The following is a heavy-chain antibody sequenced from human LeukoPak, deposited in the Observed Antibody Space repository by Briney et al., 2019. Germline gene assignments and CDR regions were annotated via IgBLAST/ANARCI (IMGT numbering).Heavy chain of an antibody. CDR1: GFTFSTYV. Sequence: GRSLRLSCAASGFTFSTYVMHWVRQAPGKGLEWVAIISYDGSHKYYADSVKGRFTISRDNSKNTLYLQMNSLRAEDTAVYYCARRRIDPGNWLDPWGQGTLVIVSS. D-gene: IGHD2/OR15-2a*01. CDR3: ARRRIDPGNWLDP. J-gene: IGHJ5*02. V-gene: IGHV3-30*03. CDR2: ISYDGSHK.